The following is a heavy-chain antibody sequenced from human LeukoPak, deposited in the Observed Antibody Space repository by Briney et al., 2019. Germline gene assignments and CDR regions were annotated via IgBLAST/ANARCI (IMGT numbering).Heavy chain of an antibody. J-gene: IGHJ4*02. V-gene: IGHV4-34*01. CDR3: ARDRGYSDSSGYYQAPFDY. D-gene: IGHD3-22*01. CDR2: INHSGST. CDR1: GGSLSGYH. Sequence: SETLSLTCAVYGGSLSGYHWSWIRQPPGKGLEWIGEINHSGSTNYNPSLKSRVTISVDTSKNQFSLKLSSVTAADTAVYYCARDRGYSDSSGYYQAPFDYWGQGTLVTVSS.